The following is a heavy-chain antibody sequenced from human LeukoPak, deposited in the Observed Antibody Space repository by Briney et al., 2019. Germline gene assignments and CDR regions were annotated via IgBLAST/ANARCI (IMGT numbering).Heavy chain of an antibody. D-gene: IGHD6-13*01. V-gene: IGHV4-61*02. CDR1: GGSISSGSYY. CDR2: IYTSGST. J-gene: IGHJ4*02. CDR3: ARTSGYSSSSDY. Sequence: SETLSLTCTVSGGSISSGSYYWSWIRQPAGKGLEWIGRIYTSGSTNYNPSLKSRVTISVDTSKNQFSLKLSSVTAADTAVYYCARTSGYSSSSDYWGQGTLVTVSS.